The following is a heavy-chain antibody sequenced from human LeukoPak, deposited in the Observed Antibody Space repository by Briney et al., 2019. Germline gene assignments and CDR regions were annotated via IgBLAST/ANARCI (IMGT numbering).Heavy chain of an antibody. Sequence: SETLSLTCAVYGGSFSGYYWSWIRQPPGKGLEWIGEINHSGSTNYNPSLKSRVTISVDTSKNQFSLKLSSVTAADTAVYYCARQWGISQHDYWGQGTLVTVSS. CDR1: GGSFSGYY. CDR2: INHSGST. D-gene: IGHD1-26*01. CDR3: ARQWGISQHDY. V-gene: IGHV4-34*01. J-gene: IGHJ4*02.